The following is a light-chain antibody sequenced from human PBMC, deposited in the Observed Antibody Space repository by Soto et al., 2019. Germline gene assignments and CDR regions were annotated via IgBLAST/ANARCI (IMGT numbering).Light chain of an antibody. V-gene: IGKV1-5*01. CDR1: QSINNL. Sequence: DVQMTHSPSSLSASLRESFTSTVGSSQSINNLLAWYQQKPGKAPKFLIYDVSTLESGVPSRFSGSGSGTEFTLTISSLQPEDFATYYCQQYDSYPLTFGGGTKVDIK. J-gene: IGKJ4*01. CDR3: QQYDSYPLT. CDR2: DVS.